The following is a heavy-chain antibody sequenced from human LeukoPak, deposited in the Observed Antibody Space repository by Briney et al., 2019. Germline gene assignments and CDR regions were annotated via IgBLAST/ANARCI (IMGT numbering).Heavy chain of an antibody. J-gene: IGHJ4*02. CDR2: IKEDGGGI. Sequence: PGGSLRLSCAASAFTFSNYWMSWVRQAPGKGPEWVANIKEDGGGINYLDSVKGRFTISRDNAKNSLYLQMNRLRAEDTAVYYCARDRGYSTFDYWGQGTLATVSS. D-gene: IGHD4-23*01. CDR3: ARDRGYSTFDY. CDR1: AFTFSNYW. V-gene: IGHV3-7*01.